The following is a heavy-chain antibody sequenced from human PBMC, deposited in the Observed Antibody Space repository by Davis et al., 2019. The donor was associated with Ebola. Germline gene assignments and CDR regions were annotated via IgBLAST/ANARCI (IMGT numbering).Heavy chain of an antibody. J-gene: IGHJ4*02. CDR1: GFTSVDYG. CDR3: ARVNVVAAGSFDF. CDR2: ISWTGGSK. Sequence: GGSLRLSCVASGFTSVDYGMHWVRQPPGKGFEWVPGISWTGGSKDYADSVKGRFTISRDNAKNSLYLQMNSLTPEDTAFYYCARVNVVAAGSFDFWGQGTRVTVSA. V-gene: IGHV3-9*02. D-gene: IGHD6-13*01.